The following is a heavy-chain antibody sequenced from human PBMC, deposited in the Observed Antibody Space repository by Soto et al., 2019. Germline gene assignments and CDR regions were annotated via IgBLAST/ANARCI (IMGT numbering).Heavy chain of an antibody. CDR2: ISGSGGST. CDR1: GFTFSSYA. J-gene: IGHJ3*02. V-gene: IGHV3-23*01. Sequence: GSLRLSCAASGFTFSSYAMSWVRQAPGKGLEWVSAISGSGGSTYYADSVKGRFTISRDNSKNRLYLQMNSLRAEDTAVYYCAKDGAYYYDSSGYYYPDAFDIWGQGTMVTVSS. D-gene: IGHD3-22*01. CDR3: AKDGAYYYDSSGYYYPDAFDI.